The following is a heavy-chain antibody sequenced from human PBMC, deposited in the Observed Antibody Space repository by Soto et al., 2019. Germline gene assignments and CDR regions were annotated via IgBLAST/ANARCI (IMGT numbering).Heavy chain of an antibody. CDR2: INANNGNT. CDR1: GYTFTNYG. J-gene: IGHJ4*02. V-gene: IGHV1-18*01. CDR3: ARDTMTGYLQFDY. Sequence: QVQLVQSGAEVKKPGASVKVSCRASGYTFTNYGISWVRQAPGQGLEWMGWINANNGNTNYAQTLQGRVTMTTDTSTSTAYMELRSLRSNDTAVYYCARDTMTGYLQFDYWGQGTLVTVSS. D-gene: IGHD3-9*01.